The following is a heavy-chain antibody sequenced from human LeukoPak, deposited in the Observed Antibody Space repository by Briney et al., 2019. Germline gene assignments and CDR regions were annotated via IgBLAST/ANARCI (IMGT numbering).Heavy chain of an antibody. CDR2: IYYSGST. D-gene: IGHD3-10*01. V-gene: IGHV4-59*01. CDR1: RGSISSYY. J-gene: IGHJ4*02. Sequence: SETLSLTCTVSRGSISSYYWSWIRQPPGKGLEWIGYIYYSGSTNYNPSLKSRVTISVDTSKNQFSLKLSSVTAADTAVYYCARDLGFEELRYFDYWGQGTLVTISS. CDR3: ARDLGFEELRYFDY.